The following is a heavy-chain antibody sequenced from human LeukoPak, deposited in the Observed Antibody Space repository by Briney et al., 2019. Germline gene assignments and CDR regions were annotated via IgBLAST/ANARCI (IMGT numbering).Heavy chain of an antibody. J-gene: IGHJ6*03. CDR2: IYSGGST. CDR3: ARGYSSSWGYYYYYMDV. CDR1: EFSVGSNY. Sequence: GGSLRLSCAASEFSVGSNYMTWVRQAPGKGLEWVSLIYSGGSTYYADSVKGRFTISRDNAKNSLYLQMNSLRAEDTAVYYCARGYSSSWGYYYYYMDVWGKGTTVTVSS. V-gene: IGHV3-66*01. D-gene: IGHD6-13*01.